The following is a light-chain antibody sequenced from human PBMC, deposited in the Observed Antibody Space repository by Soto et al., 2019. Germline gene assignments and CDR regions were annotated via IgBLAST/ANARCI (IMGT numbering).Light chain of an antibody. J-gene: IGKJ2*01. Sequence: DIVMTQSPLSLPVTPGEPASISCRSSQSLLHSNGYNYLDWYLQKPGQSPQLLISLGSNRASGVHGRVRGSGAGTDFTLNINRVEADDVGVYYCMQSLQTPYTFGQGTKLEIK. CDR2: LGS. V-gene: IGKV2-28*01. CDR3: MQSLQTPYT. CDR1: QSLLHSNGYNY.